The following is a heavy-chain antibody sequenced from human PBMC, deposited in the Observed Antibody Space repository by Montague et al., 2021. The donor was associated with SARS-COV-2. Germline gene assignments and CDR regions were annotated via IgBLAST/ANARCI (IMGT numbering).Heavy chain of an antibody. Sequence: SETLSLTCTVSGGSVSSSPYYWGWIRQPPGRGLEWVGSISYSGRTXFXXXXKXRLTISVDSSENQFSLRLRSVTAADTAVYYWASSYYYGSGTYVYNYYMDVWGKGTTVTVSS. CDR1: GGSVSSSPYY. J-gene: IGHJ6*03. CDR3: ASSYYYGSGTYVYNYYMDV. CDR2: ISYSGRT. D-gene: IGHD3-10*01. V-gene: IGHV4-39*01.